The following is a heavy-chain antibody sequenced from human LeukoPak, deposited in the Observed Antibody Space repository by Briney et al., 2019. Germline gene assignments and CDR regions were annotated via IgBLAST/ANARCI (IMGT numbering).Heavy chain of an antibody. CDR2: IGPTGTVR. CDR1: GFTFSSCG. Sequence: GGSLRLSCAASGFTFSSCGFNWVRQAPGKGLEWVSSIGPTGTVRYYADSVRGRFTISRDNAKNSMYLQMDSLRDEDTAVYYCATETIGRHYDYWGQGTLLTVSS. V-gene: IGHV3-21*01. D-gene: IGHD1-14*01. J-gene: IGHJ4*02. CDR3: ATETIGRHYDY.